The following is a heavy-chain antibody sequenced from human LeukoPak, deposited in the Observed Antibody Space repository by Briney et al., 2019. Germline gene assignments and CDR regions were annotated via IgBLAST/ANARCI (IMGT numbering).Heavy chain of an antibody. CDR1: GGSISSSNW. V-gene: IGHV4-4*02. Sequence: SETLSLTCAVSGGSISSSNWWSWVRQPPGKGLEWIGEIYHSGSTNYNPSLKSRVTISVDTSKNQFSLKLSSVTAADTAVYYCARVYTYYDSSEGYFDYWGQGTLVTVSS. CDR2: IYHSGST. D-gene: IGHD3-22*01. CDR3: ARVYTYYDSSEGYFDY. J-gene: IGHJ4*02.